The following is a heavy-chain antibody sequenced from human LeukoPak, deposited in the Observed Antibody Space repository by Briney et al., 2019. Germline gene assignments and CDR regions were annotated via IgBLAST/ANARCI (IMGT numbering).Heavy chain of an antibody. CDR3: ARDPGGDVHDWYFDL. J-gene: IGHJ2*01. Sequence: GGSLRLSCVASGFTFTHQTRMHWIRQSPGQGPVWLSRVCYDARRTNYADSVKGRFTISSDNAKNTVSLHMNNLMAEDAAVYYCARDPGGDVHDWYFDLWGRGALVSVSA. D-gene: IGHD2-21*02. CDR2: VCYDARRT. V-gene: IGHV3-74*01. CDR1: GFTFTHQTR.